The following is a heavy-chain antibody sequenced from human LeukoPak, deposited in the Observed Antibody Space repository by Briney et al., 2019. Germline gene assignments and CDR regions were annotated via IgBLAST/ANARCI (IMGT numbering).Heavy chain of an antibody. CDR3: ARDPSVLLWFGETPGNPDC. CDR2: ISSSSSYI. J-gene: IGHJ4*02. D-gene: IGHD3-10*01. V-gene: IGHV3-21*04. Sequence: GGSLRLSCAASGFTFSSYSMNWVRQAPGKGLEWVSSISSSSSYIYYADSVKGRFTISRDNAKNSLYLQMNSLRAEDTAVYYCARDPSVLLWFGETPGNPDCWGQGTLVTVSS. CDR1: GFTFSSYS.